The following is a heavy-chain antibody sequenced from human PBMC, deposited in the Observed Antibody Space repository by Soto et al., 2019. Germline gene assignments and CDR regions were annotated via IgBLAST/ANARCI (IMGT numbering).Heavy chain of an antibody. CDR3: ARDIDAVAGTPFGWELLRFDY. V-gene: IGHV1-18*01. CDR1: GYTFINYG. J-gene: IGHJ4*02. D-gene: IGHD1-26*01. Sequence: GASVKVSCKTSGYTFINYGISWVRQAPGQGLEWMGWISAYNGNTNYAQKLQGRVTMTTDTSTSTAYMELRSLRSDDTAVYYCARDIDAVAGTPFGWELLRFDYWGQGTLVTVSS. CDR2: ISAYNGNT.